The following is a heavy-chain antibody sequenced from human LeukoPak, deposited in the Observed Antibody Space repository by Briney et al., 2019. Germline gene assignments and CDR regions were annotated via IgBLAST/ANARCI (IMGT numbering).Heavy chain of an antibody. CDR2: ISGSGGST. Sequence: GGSLRLSCAASGFTFSSYSMSWVRQAPGKGLEWVSAISGSGGSTYYADSVKGRFTISRDSSKNTLYLQMNSLRAEDTAVYYCAKDRSYYPFDYWGQGTLVTVSS. V-gene: IGHV3-23*01. CDR1: GFTFSSYS. J-gene: IGHJ4*02. CDR3: AKDRSYYPFDY. D-gene: IGHD1-26*01.